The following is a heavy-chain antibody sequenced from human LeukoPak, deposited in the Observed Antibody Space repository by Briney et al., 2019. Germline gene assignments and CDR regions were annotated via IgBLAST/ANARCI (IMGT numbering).Heavy chain of an antibody. CDR1: GGSISSYY. V-gene: IGHV4-59*08. CDR2: ISYSGST. J-gene: IGHJ4*02. Sequence: SETLSLTCTVSGGSISSYYWSWIRQPPGKGLEWIGYISYSGSTNYNPSLKSRVTISVDTSKNQFSLKLSSVTAADTAVYYCARVRDATITLGEFDYWGQGTLVTVSS. D-gene: IGHD5-24*01. CDR3: ARVRDATITLGEFDY.